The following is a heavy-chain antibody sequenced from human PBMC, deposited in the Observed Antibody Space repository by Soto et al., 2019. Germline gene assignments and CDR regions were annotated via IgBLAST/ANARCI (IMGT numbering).Heavy chain of an antibody. CDR3: ARDRDSGSYLVDYYYGMDV. V-gene: IGHV1-18*01. CDR1: GYTFTSYG. J-gene: IGHJ6*02. D-gene: IGHD1-26*01. CDR2: ISAYNGNT. Sequence: ASVKVSCKASGYTFTSYGISWVRQAPGQGLEWMGWISAYNGNTNYAQKLQGRVTMTTDTSTSTAYMELRSLRSDDTAVYYCARDRDSGSYLVDYYYGMDVWGQGTTVTVSS.